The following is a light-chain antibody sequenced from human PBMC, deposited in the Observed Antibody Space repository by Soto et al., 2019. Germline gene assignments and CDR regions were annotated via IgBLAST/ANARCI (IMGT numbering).Light chain of an antibody. CDR2: GVS. CDR3: QQYTTWPRGT. Sequence: DILMTQSPATLSVSPGERATLSCRASQSVSSSLAWYQQKPGQHPRLLIYGVSTRATGIPARFSGSGSGTEFVLTISSLQSEAFAMYYCQQYTTWPRGTFGHGTKVEIK. V-gene: IGKV3-15*01. J-gene: IGKJ1*01. CDR1: QSVSSS.